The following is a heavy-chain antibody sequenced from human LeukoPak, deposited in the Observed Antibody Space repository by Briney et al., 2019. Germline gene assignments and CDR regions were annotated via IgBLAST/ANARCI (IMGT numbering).Heavy chain of an antibody. CDR2: ISGRGSNT. Sequence: SGGSLRLSCAASGFLFSNYAMRWVRQAPGQGLEWVSGISGRGSNTYYGDSLKGRFTISRANSKKTLYLQMNSLRDEDTDVYYCAKCGSGSTVYVDVWGKGTTVTVSS. CDR1: GFLFSNYA. V-gene: IGHV3-23*01. D-gene: IGHD1-26*01. J-gene: IGHJ6*03. CDR3: AKCGSGSTVYVDV.